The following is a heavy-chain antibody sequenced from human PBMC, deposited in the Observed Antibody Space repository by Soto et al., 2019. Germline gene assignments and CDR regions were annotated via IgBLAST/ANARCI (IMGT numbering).Heavy chain of an antibody. D-gene: IGHD5-12*01. CDR1: GFTFSSYR. CDR2: ISYDGSNK. V-gene: IGHV3-30*14. CDR3: ARDGASGYYGDFDY. J-gene: IGHJ4*02. Sequence: GSLRLSCAASGFTFSSYRMHWVRQAPGKGLEWVALISYDGSNKYYADSVKGRFTISRDNSKNTLYLQVNSLRTEDTALFYCARDGASGYYGDFDYWGQGTLVTVSS.